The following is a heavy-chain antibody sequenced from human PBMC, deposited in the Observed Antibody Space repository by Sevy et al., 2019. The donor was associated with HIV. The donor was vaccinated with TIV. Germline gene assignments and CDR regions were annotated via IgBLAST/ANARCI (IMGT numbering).Heavy chain of an antibody. CDR3: AREGDYDSSGYYYGSGFDI. CDR1: GFTFSSYA. V-gene: IGHV3-30-3*01. D-gene: IGHD3-22*01. J-gene: IGHJ3*02. CDR2: ISYDGSNK. Sequence: GGSLRLSCAASGFTFSSYAMHWVRQAPGKGLEWVAVISYDGSNKYYADSVKGRFTISRDISKNTLYLQMNRLRAEDTAVYYCAREGDYDSSGYYYGSGFDIWGQGTMVTVSS.